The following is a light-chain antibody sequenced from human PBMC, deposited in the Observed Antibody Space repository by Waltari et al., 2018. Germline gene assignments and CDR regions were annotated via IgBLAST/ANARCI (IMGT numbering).Light chain of an antibody. V-gene: IGKV1-39*01. J-gene: IGKJ1*01. CDR3: QQSYSTPRT. Sequence: DIQMTQSPPSLSASVGDRVTITCRASQGISSYLSWYQQKPGKAPNLLIYVASSLQSGVQARFSGSGSGTDVTLTISSLQPEDFATYYCQQSYSTPRTFGQGTRVEIK. CDR2: VAS. CDR1: QGISSY.